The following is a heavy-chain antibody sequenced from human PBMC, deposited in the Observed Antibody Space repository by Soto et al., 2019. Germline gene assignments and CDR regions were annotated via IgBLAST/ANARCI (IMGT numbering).Heavy chain of an antibody. CDR3: ASCDILTGYYVDAFDI. Sequence: RGQSLKISCKGSGYSFTSYWIGWVRQIPGKGLEWMGIIYPGDSDIRYSPYFQGQVTTAADKTISTDYLQWSSLKASDTAMYYCASCDILTGYYVDAFDIWGQGTMVTVSS. CDR1: GYSFTSYW. V-gene: IGHV5-51*01. J-gene: IGHJ3*02. D-gene: IGHD3-9*01. CDR2: IYPGDSDI.